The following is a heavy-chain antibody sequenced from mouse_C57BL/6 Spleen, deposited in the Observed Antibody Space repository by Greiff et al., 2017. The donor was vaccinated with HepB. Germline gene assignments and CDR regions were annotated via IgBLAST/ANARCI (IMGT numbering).Heavy chain of an antibody. V-gene: IGHV1-22*01. J-gene: IGHJ4*01. D-gene: IGHD1-1*01. Sequence: EVQLQQSGPELVKPGASVKMSCKASGYTFTDYNMHWVKQSHGKSLEWIGYINPNNGGTSYNQKFKGKATLTVNKSSSTAYMELRILTSEDSAVYYCARHYYGSSYAMDYWGQGTSVTVSS. CDR3: ARHYYGSSYAMDY. CDR1: GYTFTDYN. CDR2: INPNNGGT.